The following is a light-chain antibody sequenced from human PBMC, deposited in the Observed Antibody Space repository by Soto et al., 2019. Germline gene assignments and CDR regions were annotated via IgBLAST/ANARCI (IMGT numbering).Light chain of an antibody. CDR3: SSYTSSNTLVV. CDR1: SSDVGAYNY. V-gene: IGLV2-14*01. J-gene: IGLJ2*01. Sequence: QAVLTQPASVSGSPGQSITISCIGTSSDVGAYNYVSWYQHHPGRAPKLMISEVNNRPSGVSNRFSGSKSGNTASLTISGLQPEDEADYYCSSYTSSNTLVVFGGGTKLTVL. CDR2: EVN.